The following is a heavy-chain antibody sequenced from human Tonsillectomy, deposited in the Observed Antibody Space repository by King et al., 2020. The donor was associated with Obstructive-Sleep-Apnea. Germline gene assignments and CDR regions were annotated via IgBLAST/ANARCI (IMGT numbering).Heavy chain of an antibody. CDR3: AGRFSGYPSGAYYYYYYGMDV. D-gene: IGHD3-22*01. CDR2: INHSGST. V-gene: IGHV4-34*01. Sequence: VQLQQWGAGLLKPSETLSLTCAVYGVSFSGYYWSWIRQPPGKGLEWIGEINHSGSTNYNPSLKSRVTISVDTSKNQFSLKLSSVTAADTAVYYCAGRFSGYPSGAYYYYYYGMDVWGQGTTVTVSS. J-gene: IGHJ6*02. CDR1: GVSFSGYY.